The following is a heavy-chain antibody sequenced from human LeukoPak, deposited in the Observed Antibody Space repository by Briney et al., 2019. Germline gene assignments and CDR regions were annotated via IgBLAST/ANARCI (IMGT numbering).Heavy chain of an antibody. CDR3: ARSPILYDFSGGGAFDI. V-gene: IGHV4-61*08. CDR1: GGSISSGGYY. J-gene: IGHJ3*02. D-gene: IGHD3-3*01. CDR2: IYYSGST. Sequence: SSETLSLTCTVSGGSISSGGYYWSWLRQHPGKGLEWIGYIYYSGSTYYNPSLKRRVTILVDTSKNQLSLKLGSVTAADTAVYYGARSPILYDFSGGGAFDIWGQGTMVTVPS.